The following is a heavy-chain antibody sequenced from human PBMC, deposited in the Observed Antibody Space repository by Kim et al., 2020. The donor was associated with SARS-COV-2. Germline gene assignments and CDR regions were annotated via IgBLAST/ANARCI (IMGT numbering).Heavy chain of an antibody. CDR2: IWDDGSNK. Sequence: GGSLRLSCAASGFTFSSYGMHWVRQAPGKGLEWVAVIWDDGSNKYYADSVKGRFTISRDNSKNTLYLQMNSLRAEDTAVYYCASTRGSSGYSLLYYGMDVWGQGTTVTVSS. J-gene: IGHJ6*02. CDR1: GFTFSSYG. CDR3: ASTRGSSGYSLLYYGMDV. V-gene: IGHV3-33*01. D-gene: IGHD3-22*01.